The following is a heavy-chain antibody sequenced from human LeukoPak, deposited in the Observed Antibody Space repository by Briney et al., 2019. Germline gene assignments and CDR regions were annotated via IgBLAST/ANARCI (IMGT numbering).Heavy chain of an antibody. V-gene: IGHV1-18*01. CDR3: ARDNTPMVRGVMSNY. CDR1: GYTFTSYD. D-gene: IGHD3-10*01. J-gene: IGHJ4*02. CDR2: ISAYNGNT. Sequence: ASVKVSCKASGYTFTSYDISWVRQATGQGLEWMGWISAYNGNTNYAQKLQGRVTMTTDTSTSTAYMELRSLRSDDTAVYYCARDNTPMVRGVMSNYWGQGTLVTVSS.